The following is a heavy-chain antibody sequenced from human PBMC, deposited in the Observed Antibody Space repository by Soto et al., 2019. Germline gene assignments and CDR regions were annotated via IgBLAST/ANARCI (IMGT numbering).Heavy chain of an antibody. CDR2: ISGSGGST. Sequence: GGSLRLSCAASGFTFSSYAMSWVRPAPGKGLEWVSAISGSGGSTYYADSMKGRFTISRDNSKNTLYLQMNSLRAEDTAVYYCAKEDPYCSGGSCYAFDIWGQGTMVTVSS. CDR1: GFTFSSYA. V-gene: IGHV3-23*01. D-gene: IGHD2-15*01. J-gene: IGHJ3*02. CDR3: AKEDPYCSGGSCYAFDI.